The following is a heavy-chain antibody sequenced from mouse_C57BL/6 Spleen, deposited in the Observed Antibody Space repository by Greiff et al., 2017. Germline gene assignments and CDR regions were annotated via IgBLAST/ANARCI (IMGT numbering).Heavy chain of an antibody. J-gene: IGHJ2*01. CDR1: GYAFTNYL. V-gene: IGHV1-54*01. Sequence: VKLQQSGAELVRPGTSVKVSCKASGYAFTNYLIEWVKQRPGQGLEWIGVSNPGSGGTNYNGKFKGKATLTADKSSSTAYMQLSSLTSEDSAVYFCAREGQLMLRNYFDYWGQGTTLTVSS. CDR2: SNPGSGGT. CDR3: AREGQLMLRNYFDY. D-gene: IGHD3-2*02.